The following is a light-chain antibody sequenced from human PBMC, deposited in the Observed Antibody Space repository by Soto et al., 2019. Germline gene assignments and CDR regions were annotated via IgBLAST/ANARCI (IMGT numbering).Light chain of an antibody. V-gene: IGLV2-14*01. CDR2: AVR. CDR1: MRDVGAYNL. CDR3: SAYTARSSLV. Sequence: QPVLTQPASVPGSAGQSITISCSGTMRDVGAYNLVSWYQQHPGTAPKLIIYAVRNRPSGISSRFSGSRSGNTASLTISGLPSEDEGDYFCSAYTARSSLVFAGGKQVTVL. J-gene: IGLJ7*01.